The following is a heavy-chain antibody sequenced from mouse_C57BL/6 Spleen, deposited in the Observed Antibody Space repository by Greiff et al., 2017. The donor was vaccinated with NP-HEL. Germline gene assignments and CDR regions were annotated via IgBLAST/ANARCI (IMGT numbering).Heavy chain of an antibody. J-gene: IGHJ2*01. Sequence: QVTLKESGPELVKPGASVKISCKASGYAFSSSWMNWVKQRPGKGLEWIGRIYPGDGDTNYNGKFKGKATLTADKSSSTAYMQLSSLTSEDSAVYFCARIGYGSSYGYFDYWGQGTTLTVSS. CDR2: IYPGDGDT. D-gene: IGHD1-1*01. CDR1: GYAFSSSW. CDR3: ARIGYGSSYGYFDY. V-gene: IGHV1-82*01.